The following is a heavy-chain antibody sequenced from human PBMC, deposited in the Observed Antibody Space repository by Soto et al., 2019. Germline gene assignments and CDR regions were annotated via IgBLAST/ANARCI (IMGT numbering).Heavy chain of an antibody. D-gene: IGHD3-16*01. Sequence: ASVKVSCKASGDTFSSYSISWVRQAPGQGLEWMGRIIPMVGTPNYAQKFQGRVTFSADKSTSTAYMVLNSLISDDTAVYYCATDGGSTSSSAYNYFMDVWGKGTPVTVSS. CDR1: GDTFSSYS. V-gene: IGHV1-69*08. J-gene: IGHJ6*03. CDR3: ATDGGSTSSSAYNYFMDV. CDR2: IIPMVGTP.